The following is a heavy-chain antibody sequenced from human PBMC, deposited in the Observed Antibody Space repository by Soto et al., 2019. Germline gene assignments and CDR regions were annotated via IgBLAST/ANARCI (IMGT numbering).Heavy chain of an antibody. Sequence: ETLSLTCTVSGGSISGSRFHWAWVRQSPGKGLEWIGSIYYSGSTYYNPSLKSRVTISVDTSKNQFSLKLSSVTAADTAVYYCARRQSSSWYGLWGQGTLVTVSS. D-gene: IGHD6-13*01. CDR2: IYYSGST. V-gene: IGHV4-39*01. CDR3: ARRQSSSWYGL. CDR1: GGSISGSRFH. J-gene: IGHJ4*02.